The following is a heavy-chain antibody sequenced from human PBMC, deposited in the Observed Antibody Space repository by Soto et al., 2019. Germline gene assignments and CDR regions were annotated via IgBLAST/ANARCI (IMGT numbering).Heavy chain of an antibody. J-gene: IGHJ4*02. Sequence: QVQLVESGGGVVQPGRSLRLSCAASGFTFRIFGMHWVRQAPGKGLEWVAVIWYDGNNKYYADSVKGRFTISRDNSMNTLYLQMNGLRAEDTAVYYCARDTRRDGYQTGGFDSWGLGTLVTVSS. D-gene: IGHD7-27*01. V-gene: IGHV3-33*01. CDR2: IWYDGNNK. CDR3: ARDTRRDGYQTGGFDS. CDR1: GFTFRIFG.